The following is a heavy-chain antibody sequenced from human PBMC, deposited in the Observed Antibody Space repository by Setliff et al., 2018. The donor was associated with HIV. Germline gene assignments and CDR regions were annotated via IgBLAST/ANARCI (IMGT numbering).Heavy chain of an antibody. CDR3: VKDGSATGRYSSYMDV. D-gene: IGHD3-9*01. Sequence: SLRLSCEGPGFTFNNFAMHWVRQSPGKGLEWVAGVDWAGDVTAYGDFAKGRCTISRVNVKNSLYLQMHSLTTEDTASYFCVKDGSATGRYSSYMDVWGKGTTVTVSS. V-gene: IGHV3-9*01. J-gene: IGHJ6*03. CDR2: VDWAGDVT. CDR1: GFTFNNFA.